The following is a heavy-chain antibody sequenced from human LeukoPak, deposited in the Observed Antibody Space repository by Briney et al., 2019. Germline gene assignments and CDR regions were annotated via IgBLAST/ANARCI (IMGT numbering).Heavy chain of an antibody. V-gene: IGHV4-59*08. J-gene: IGHJ2*01. Sequence: SETLSLTCTVSGGSISSYYWNWIRQPPGKGLEWIGYIYYSGSTNYNPSLKSRVTISVDTSKKQFSLKLSSVTAADTAVYYCASSPDWYFDLWGRGTLVTVSS. CDR2: IYYSGST. CDR3: ASSPDWYFDL. CDR1: GGSISSYY.